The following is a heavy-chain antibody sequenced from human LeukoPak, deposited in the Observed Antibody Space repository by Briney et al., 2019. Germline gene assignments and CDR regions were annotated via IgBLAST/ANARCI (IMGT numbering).Heavy chain of an antibody. CDR2: INHSGST. CDR3: ARDGTTGDYYYYMDV. V-gene: IGHV4-34*01. D-gene: IGHD1-7*01. J-gene: IGHJ6*03. CDR1: GGSFSGYY. Sequence: PSETLSLTCAVYGGSFSGYYWSWIRQPPGKGLEWIGEINHSGSTNYNPSLKSRVTISVDTSKHQFSLKLSSVTAADTAVYYCARDGTTGDYYYYMDVWGKGTTVTVSS.